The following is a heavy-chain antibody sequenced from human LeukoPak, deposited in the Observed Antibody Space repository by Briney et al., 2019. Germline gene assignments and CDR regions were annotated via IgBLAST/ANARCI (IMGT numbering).Heavy chain of an antibody. CDR1: GFTFDDYA. V-gene: IGHV3-9*01. Sequence: GGSLRLSCAASGFTFDDYAMHWVRQAPGKGLEWVSGISWNSGSIGYADSVKGRFTISRDNAKNSLYLQMNSLRAEDTALYYCAKDAWSGYPDYWGQGTLVTVSS. CDR2: ISWNSGSI. D-gene: IGHD3-3*01. J-gene: IGHJ4*02. CDR3: AKDAWSGYPDY.